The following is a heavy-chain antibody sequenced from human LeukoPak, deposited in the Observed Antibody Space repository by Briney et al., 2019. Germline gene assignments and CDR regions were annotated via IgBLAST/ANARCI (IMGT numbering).Heavy chain of an antibody. V-gene: IGHV3-23*01. Sequence: PGGSLRLSCAASGFTFSSYTMRCVRQAPGKGLGWVSTITTSDGNTYYADSVKGRFTVSRDNSKNTLFLQMNSLRAEDTAVYYCAKDGGLWVSAHWGDSWGRGTLVTVSS. CDR1: GFTFSSYT. CDR2: ITTSDGNT. J-gene: IGHJ4*02. D-gene: IGHD7-27*01. CDR3: AKDGGLWVSAHWGDS.